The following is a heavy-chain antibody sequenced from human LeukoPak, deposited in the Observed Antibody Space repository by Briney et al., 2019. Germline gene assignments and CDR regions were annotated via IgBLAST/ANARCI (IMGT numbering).Heavy chain of an antibody. CDR3: AQSKYRNDDYYYGMDV. D-gene: IGHD2/OR15-2a*01. Sequence: GGSLRLSCAVPGFTFTGHAMNWVRQPPGKGLEWVSAISGRGSSTYYADSVKGRSSLFRDNSKNTLHLQMNSVRAEDTAVYYCAQSKYRNDDYYYGMDVWGQGTTVTVSS. V-gene: IGHV3-23*01. CDR1: GFTFTGHA. J-gene: IGHJ6*02. CDR2: ISGRGSST.